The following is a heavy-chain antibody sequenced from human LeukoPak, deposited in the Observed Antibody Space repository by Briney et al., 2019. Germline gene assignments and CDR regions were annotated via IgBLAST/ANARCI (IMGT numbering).Heavy chain of an antibody. J-gene: IGHJ4*02. Sequence: PGGSLRLSCAASGFTFNTYWMTWVRQAPGKGLEWVANINQDGSVQHYVDSVKGRFTVSRDNTKNSLYIQMNSLRADETAVYYCATNKPERVEAWSGTFDYWGQGTPVTVSS. V-gene: IGHV3-7*01. CDR2: INQDGSVQ. D-gene: IGHD3-3*01. CDR1: GFTFNTYW. CDR3: ATNKPERVEAWSGTFDY.